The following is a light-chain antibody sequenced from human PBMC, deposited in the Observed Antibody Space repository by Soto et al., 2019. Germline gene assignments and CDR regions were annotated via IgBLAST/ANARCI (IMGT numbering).Light chain of an antibody. J-gene: IGKJ2*01. CDR3: QHYYGPPRYT. CDR1: QSVLYSSNNKNL. V-gene: IGKV4-1*01. Sequence: DIVMTQSPEYLALSLGERATINCKSSQSVLYSSNNKNLVAWYQQKPGQPPKLLIYWASTRESGVPDRFSGSGSGRDFTLTISSLQVEDVAVYYCQHYYGPPRYTFGQGTRLGIK. CDR2: WAS.